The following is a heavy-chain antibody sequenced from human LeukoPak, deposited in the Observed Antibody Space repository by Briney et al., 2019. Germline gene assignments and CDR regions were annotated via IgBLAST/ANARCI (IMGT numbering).Heavy chain of an antibody. J-gene: IGHJ5*02. Sequence: GGSLRLSCAASGFTFSSDAMSWVRQAPGKGLEWVSAISGSGGSTYYADAVKGRFTISRDNSKNTLYLQMNSLRAEDTAVYYCAKDPRVTISWFDPWGQGTLVTVSS. CDR1: GFTFSSDA. CDR2: ISGSGGST. V-gene: IGHV3-23*01. CDR3: AKDPRVTISWFDP. D-gene: IGHD4-17*01.